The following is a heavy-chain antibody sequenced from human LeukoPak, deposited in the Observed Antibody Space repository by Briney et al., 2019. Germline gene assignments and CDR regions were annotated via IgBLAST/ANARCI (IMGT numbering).Heavy chain of an antibody. CDR1: GYTLTELS. Sequence: ASVKVSCKVSGYTLTELSMHWVRQAPGKGLEWMGGFDPEDGETIYAQKFQGRVTMTEDTSTDTAYMELSSLRSEDTAVYYCATELAAGKNYYYGMDVWGQGTTVTVSS. D-gene: IGHD2-15*01. V-gene: IGHV1-24*01. CDR3: ATELAAGKNYYYGMDV. J-gene: IGHJ6*02. CDR2: FDPEDGET.